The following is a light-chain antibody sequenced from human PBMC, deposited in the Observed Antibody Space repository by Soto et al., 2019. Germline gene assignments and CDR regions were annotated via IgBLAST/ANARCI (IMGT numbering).Light chain of an antibody. CDR2: EVS. CDR1: SSDVGGYNY. Sequence: QSVLTQPASVSGSPGQSITISCTGTSSDVGGYNYVSWYQQHPGKAPKLMIYEVSNRPSGVSNRFSGSKSGNTASLTISGLQAEDEADYYCSSYTSSSTLDVVFGGGTKLIVL. J-gene: IGLJ2*01. V-gene: IGLV2-14*01. CDR3: SSYTSSSTLDVV.